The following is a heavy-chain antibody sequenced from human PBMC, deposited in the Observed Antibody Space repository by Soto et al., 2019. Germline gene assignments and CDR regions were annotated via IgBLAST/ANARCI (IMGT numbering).Heavy chain of an antibody. CDR2: IIPIFGTA. V-gene: IGHV1-69*12. J-gene: IGHJ4*02. Sequence: QVQLVQSGAEVKKPGSSVKVSCKASGGTFSSYAISWVRQAPGQGLEWMGGIIPIFGTANYAQKFQGRVTIPADESTSTAYIEVCSLRSEDTAVYYCAAPYGSGSYYNGFDYWGQGTLVTVSS. CDR3: AAPYGSGSYYNGFDY. D-gene: IGHD3-10*01. CDR1: GGTFSSYA.